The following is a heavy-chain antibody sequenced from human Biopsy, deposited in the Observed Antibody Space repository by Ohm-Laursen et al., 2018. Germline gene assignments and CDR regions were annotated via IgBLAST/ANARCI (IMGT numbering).Heavy chain of an antibody. CDR1: GGTFTMFP. V-gene: IGHV1-69*13. CDR2: ILPFYGTT. Sequence: ASVKVSCKASGGTFTMFPISWMRQAPGQGLEWMGAILPFYGTTNFAQKFQGRVTLTADGSTSTAYMELSSLRSEDTGVYYCASSDGRSGFDYWGQGTLVTVSS. D-gene: IGHD3-10*01. J-gene: IGHJ4*02. CDR3: ASSDGRSGFDY.